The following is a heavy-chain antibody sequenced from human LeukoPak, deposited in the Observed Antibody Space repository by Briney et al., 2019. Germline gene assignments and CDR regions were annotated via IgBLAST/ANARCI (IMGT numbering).Heavy chain of an antibody. CDR3: ATYGDYGSDY. CDR1: SASIRTYH. Sequence: PSETLSLTCSVSSASIRTYHWCWIRQPAGMGLEWIGRIYNSGDTSYNPSLKSRVTMSLDTSKNQVSLNLNFVTAADTAVYYCATYGDYGSDYWGQGTLVTVSS. J-gene: IGHJ4*02. D-gene: IGHD4-17*01. CDR2: IYNSGDT. V-gene: IGHV4-4*07.